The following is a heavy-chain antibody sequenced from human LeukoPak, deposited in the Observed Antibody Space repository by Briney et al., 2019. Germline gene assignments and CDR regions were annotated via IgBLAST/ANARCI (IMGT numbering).Heavy chain of an antibody. CDR1: GFTFDDYG. CDR3: ARERGGGFYYYYMDV. Sequence: GGSLRLSCAASGFTFDDYGMSWVRQAPGKELEWVSGINWNGGSTGYADSVKGRFTISRDNAKNSLYLQMNSLRAEDTALYYCARERGGGFYYYYMDVWGKGTTVTVSS. V-gene: IGHV3-20*04. CDR2: INWNGGST. J-gene: IGHJ6*03. D-gene: IGHD6-25*01.